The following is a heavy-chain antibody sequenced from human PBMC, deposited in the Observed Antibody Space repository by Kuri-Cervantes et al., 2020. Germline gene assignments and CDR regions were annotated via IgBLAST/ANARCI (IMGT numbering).Heavy chain of an antibody. CDR3: AKGPGYGDYGEYYFDY. Sequence: SLKISCAASGFTFDDYAMHWVRQAPRVSGISWNSGSIGYGDSVKGRFTISRDNSKNTLYLQMNSLRAEDTAVYYCAKGPGYGDYGEYYFDYWGQGTLVTVSS. V-gene: IGHV3-9*01. J-gene: IGHJ4*02. CDR1: GFTFDDYA. D-gene: IGHD4-17*01. CDR2: ISWNSGSI.